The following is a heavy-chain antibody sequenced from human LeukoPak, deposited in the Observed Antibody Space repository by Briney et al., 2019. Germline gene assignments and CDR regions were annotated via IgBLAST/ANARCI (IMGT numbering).Heavy chain of an antibody. J-gene: IGHJ4*02. CDR3: ARVPHY. CDR2: INSDGSST. V-gene: IGHV3-74*01. CDR1: GFIFRNYA. Sequence: GGSLRLSCGASGFIFRNYAMSWVRQAPGKGLVWVSRINSDGSSTSYADSVKGRFTISRDNAKNTLYLQMNSLRAEDTAVYYCARVPHYWGQGTLVTVSS.